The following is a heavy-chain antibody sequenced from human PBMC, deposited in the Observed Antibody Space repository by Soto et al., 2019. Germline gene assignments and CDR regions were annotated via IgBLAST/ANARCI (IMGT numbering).Heavy chain of an antibody. CDR2: IKQDGSEK. V-gene: IGHV3-7*01. Sequence: PGGSLRLSCAASGFTFSSYWMSWVRQAPGKGLEWVANIKQDGSEKYYVDSVKGRFTISRDNAKNSLYLQMNSLRAEDTAVYYCARVGKYCSSTSCSYDAFDIWGQGTMVTVSS. CDR1: GFTFSSYW. D-gene: IGHD2-2*01. J-gene: IGHJ3*02. CDR3: ARVGKYCSSTSCSYDAFDI.